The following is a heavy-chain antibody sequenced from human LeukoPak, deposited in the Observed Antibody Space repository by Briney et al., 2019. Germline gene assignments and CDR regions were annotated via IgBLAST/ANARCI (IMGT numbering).Heavy chain of an antibody. Sequence: GASVKVSCKASGYTFTGYYMHWVRQAPGQGLEWMGIINPSGGSTSYAQKFQGRVTMTRDTSTSTVYMELSSLRAEDTAVYYCARAEAVAGDHFDYWGQGTLVTVSS. D-gene: IGHD6-19*01. V-gene: IGHV1-46*01. CDR2: INPSGGST. J-gene: IGHJ4*02. CDR1: GYTFTGYY. CDR3: ARAEAVAGDHFDY.